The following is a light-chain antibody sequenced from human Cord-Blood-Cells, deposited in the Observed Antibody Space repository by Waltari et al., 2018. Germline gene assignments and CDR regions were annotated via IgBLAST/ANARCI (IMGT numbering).Light chain of an antibody. CDR2: YDS. V-gene: IGLV3-21*04. CDR1: NIGSKS. Sequence: SYVLTQPPSVSAAPGTTARITCGGNNIGSKSVHWYQQKPGQAPVLVIYYDSDRPSGIPERFSGSNSGNTATLTISRVEAGDEADYYCQVWDSSSDHWVFGGGTKLTVL. J-gene: IGLJ3*02. CDR3: QVWDSSSDHWV.